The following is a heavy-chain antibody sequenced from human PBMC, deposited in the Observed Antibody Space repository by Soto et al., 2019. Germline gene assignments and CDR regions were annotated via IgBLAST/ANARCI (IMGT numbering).Heavy chain of an antibody. V-gene: IGHV4-31*03. CDR1: GGSITTGGYY. J-gene: IGHJ4*02. Sequence: PSETLSLTCTVSGGSITTGGYYFICIRQLPWKAVELMGHKYYGKITYYDPSLKTRVSVSLDTSKNQFSLKLSLVTAADTAVYYWARTKCSGGSCFSWSLDYWCQGSPVTVSS. CDR3: ARTKCSGGSCFSWSLDY. CDR2: KYYGKIT. D-gene: IGHD2-15*01.